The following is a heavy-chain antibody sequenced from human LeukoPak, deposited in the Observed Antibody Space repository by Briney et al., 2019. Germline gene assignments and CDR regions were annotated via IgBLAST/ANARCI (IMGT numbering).Heavy chain of an antibody. D-gene: IGHD3-9*01. CDR2: INPNSGGT. CDR3: ARVGYFDWLFDY. Sequence: ASVKVSCKASGYTFTGYYMHWVRQAPGRGLEWMGWINPNSGGTNYAQKFQGRVTMTRDTSISTAYMELSRLRSDDTAVYYCARVGYFDWLFDYWGQGTLVTVSS. CDR1: GYTFTGYY. V-gene: IGHV1-2*02. J-gene: IGHJ4*02.